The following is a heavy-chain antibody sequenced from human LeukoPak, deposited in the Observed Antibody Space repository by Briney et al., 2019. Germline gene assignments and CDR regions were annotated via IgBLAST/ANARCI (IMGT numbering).Heavy chain of an antibody. CDR1: GFTFSNAW. CDR3: TTVRVGGITLFY. D-gene: IGHD3-22*01. CDR2: IKSKTDGGTT. J-gene: IGHJ4*02. V-gene: IGHV3-15*01. Sequence: GGSLRLSCAASGFTFSNAWMSWVRQAPGKGLEWVGRIKSKTDGGTTAYAAPVKGRFTISRDDSKNTLYLQMNSLKTEDTAVYYCTTVRVGGITLFYWGQGTLVTVSS.